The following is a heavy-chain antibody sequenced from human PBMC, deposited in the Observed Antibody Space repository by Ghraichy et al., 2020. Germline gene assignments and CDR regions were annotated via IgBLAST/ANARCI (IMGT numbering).Heavy chain of an antibody. V-gene: IGHV3-7*01. CDR3: ARGGAAGSYYGMDV. D-gene: IGHD6-13*01. Sequence: GGSLRLSCAASGFTFSSYWMSWVRQAPGKGLEWVANIKQDGSEKYYVDSVKGRFTISRDNAKNSLYLQMNSLRAEVTAVYYCARGGAAGSYYGMDVWGQGTTVTVSS. J-gene: IGHJ6*02. CDR1: GFTFSSYW. CDR2: IKQDGSEK.